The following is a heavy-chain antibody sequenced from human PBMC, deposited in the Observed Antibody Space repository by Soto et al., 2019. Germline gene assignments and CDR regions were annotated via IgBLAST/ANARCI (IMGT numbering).Heavy chain of an antibody. CDR1: GGTFSSYA. Sequence: SVKVSCKASGGTFSSYAISWVRQAPGQGLEWMGGIIPIFGTANYAQKFQGRVTITADESTSTAYMELSSLRSEDTAVYYCARDYYDSSGLSFWGQGTLVTVSS. V-gene: IGHV1-69*13. D-gene: IGHD3-22*01. CDR3: ARDYYDSSGLSF. J-gene: IGHJ4*02. CDR2: IIPIFGTA.